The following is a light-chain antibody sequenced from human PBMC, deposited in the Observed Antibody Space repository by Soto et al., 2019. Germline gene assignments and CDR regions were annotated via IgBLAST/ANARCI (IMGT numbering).Light chain of an antibody. Sequence: DIQMTQSPSSLSASVGDRVTITCRASQSTSSYLAWYQQKPGKAPKLLIYDASSLESGVPSRFSGSGSGTDFTLTINSLQPEDSATYYCQQAYSFPITFGQGTRLEIK. J-gene: IGKJ5*01. CDR3: QQAYSFPIT. CDR2: DAS. V-gene: IGKV1-12*01. CDR1: QSTSSY.